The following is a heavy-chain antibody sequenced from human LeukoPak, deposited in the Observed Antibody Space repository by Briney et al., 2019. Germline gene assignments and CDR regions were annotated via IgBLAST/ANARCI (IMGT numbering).Heavy chain of an antibody. V-gene: IGHV3-23*01. CDR2: ISGSGGST. CDR3: AKVGPGSRSSSWIDY. D-gene: IGHD6-13*01. J-gene: IGHJ4*02. CDR1: GFTFSSYA. Sequence: GGPLTLSCAASGFTFSSYAMSGLRQAPGKGGEWVSTISGSGGSTYYADSVKGRFTISRDNSKNTLYLQMNSLRAEDTAVYYCAKVGPGSRSSSWIDYWGQGTLVTVSS.